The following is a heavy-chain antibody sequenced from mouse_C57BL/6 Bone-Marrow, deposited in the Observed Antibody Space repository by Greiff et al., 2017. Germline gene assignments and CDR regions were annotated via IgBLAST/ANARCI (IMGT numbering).Heavy chain of an antibody. CDR2: IYPRSGNT. CDR1: GYTFTSYG. J-gene: IGHJ3*01. V-gene: IGHV1-81*01. CDR3: AREHYGSSSFAY. D-gene: IGHD1-1*01. Sequence: VQLQQSGAELARPGASVKLSCTASGYTFTSYGLSWVKQRTGQGLEWIGEIYPRSGNTYYKAKFKGKATLTADKSSSTAYMELRSLTSEDSAVYFCAREHYGSSSFAYWGQGTLVTVSA.